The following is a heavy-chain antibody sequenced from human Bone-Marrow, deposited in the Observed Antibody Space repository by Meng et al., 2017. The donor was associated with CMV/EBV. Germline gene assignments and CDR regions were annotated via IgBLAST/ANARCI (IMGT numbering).Heavy chain of an antibody. J-gene: IGHJ6*02. V-gene: IGHV3-30*02. Sequence: GSLRLSCAASGFTFSSYGMHWVRQAPGKGLEWVAFIRYDGSNKYYADSVKGRFTISRDNSKNTLYLQMNSLRAEDTAVYYCARGALLWFGELLYSSYYYGMAVWGPGHTVNGAS. CDR1: GFTFSSYG. D-gene: IGHD3-10*01. CDR3: ARGALLWFGELLYSSYYYGMAV. CDR2: IRYDGSNK.